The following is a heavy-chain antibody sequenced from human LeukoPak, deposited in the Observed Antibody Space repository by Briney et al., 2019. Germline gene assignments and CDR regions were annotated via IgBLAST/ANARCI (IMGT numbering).Heavy chain of an antibody. CDR2: ISWDGGST. D-gene: IGHD6-19*01. CDR1: GFTFDDYA. Sequence: PGGSLRLSCAASGFTFDDYAMHWVRQAPGKGLEWVSLISWDGGSTYYADSVKGRFTISRDNSKNSLYLQMNSLRAEDTALYYCAKDDFRIAVAGSYMDVWGKGTTVTVSS. V-gene: IGHV3-43D*03. J-gene: IGHJ6*03. CDR3: AKDDFRIAVAGSYMDV.